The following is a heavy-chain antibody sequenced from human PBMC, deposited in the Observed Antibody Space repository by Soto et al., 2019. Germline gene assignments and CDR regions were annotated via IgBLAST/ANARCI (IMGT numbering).Heavy chain of an antibody. Sequence: QVQLVQSGAEVKKPGSSVKVSCRASGGTFSNYGISWVRQAPGEGLEWMGGIIPIFGTRNHAQKFQGRVTITADKSTSTAYMELSSLRSEDTAVYYCARGSGYDNGGACDIWGQGTMVTVSS. CDR1: GGTFSNYG. CDR2: IIPIFGTR. CDR3: ARGSGYDNGGACDI. D-gene: IGHD3-22*01. J-gene: IGHJ3*02. V-gene: IGHV1-69*06.